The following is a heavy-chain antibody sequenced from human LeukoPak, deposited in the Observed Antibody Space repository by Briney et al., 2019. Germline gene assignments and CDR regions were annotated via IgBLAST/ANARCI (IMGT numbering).Heavy chain of an antibody. D-gene: IGHD6-19*01. V-gene: IGHV1-8*01. J-gene: IGHJ4*02. Sequence: ASVKVSCKASGYTFTSYDINWVRQATGQGLEWMGWMNPNSGNTGYAQKFQGRVTMTRNTSISTAYMELSSLRSEDTAVYYCARGGLTKILGYSSGWYNRWGQGTLVTVSS. CDR1: GYTFTSYD. CDR2: MNPNSGNT. CDR3: ARGGLTKILGYSSGWYNR.